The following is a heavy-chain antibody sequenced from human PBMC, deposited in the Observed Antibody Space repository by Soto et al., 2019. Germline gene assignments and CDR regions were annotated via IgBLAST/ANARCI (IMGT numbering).Heavy chain of an antibody. CDR3: ARVIEAYSNYGMDV. Sequence: PGGSLRLSCAASGFTFSKYALTWVRQSPGKGLEWVSAINSYEHGPYYIDSVRGRFTISRDNSKNTLYLQMNSLRAEDTAVYYCARVIEAYSNYGMDVWGQGTTVTVSS. CDR1: GFTFSKYA. J-gene: IGHJ6*02. D-gene: IGHD3-16*02. V-gene: IGHV3-23*01. CDR2: INSYEHGP.